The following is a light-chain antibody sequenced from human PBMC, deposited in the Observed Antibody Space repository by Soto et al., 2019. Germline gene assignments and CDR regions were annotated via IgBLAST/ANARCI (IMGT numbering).Light chain of an antibody. Sequence: MTQSPSSLSASVGDRVTITCRASQSISNSLNWYQQKPGQAPRLLIYGASTRATGIPARFSGSGSGTEFTLTISSLQSEDFAVYYCQQYNNWPPTWTFGQGTKVDIK. CDR3: QQYNNWPPTWT. V-gene: IGKV3-15*01. CDR1: QSISNS. CDR2: GAS. J-gene: IGKJ1*01.